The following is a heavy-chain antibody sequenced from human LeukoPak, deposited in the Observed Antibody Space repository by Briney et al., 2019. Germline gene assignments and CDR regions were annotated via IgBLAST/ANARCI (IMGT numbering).Heavy chain of an antibody. J-gene: IGHJ6*03. D-gene: IGHD7-27*01. CDR3: ARDELGLNYYYYYYMDV. CDR2: IIPIFGTA. V-gene: IGHV1-69*01. CDR1: GGTFSSYA. Sequence: SVKVSCKASGGTFSSYAISWVRQAPGQGLEWMGGIIPIFGTANYAQKFQGRVTITADESTSTAYMELSSLRSEDTAVYYCARDELGLNYYYYYYMDVWGKGTTVTVSS.